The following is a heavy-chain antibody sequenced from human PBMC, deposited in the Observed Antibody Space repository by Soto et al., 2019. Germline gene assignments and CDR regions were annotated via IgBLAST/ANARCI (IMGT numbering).Heavy chain of an antibody. V-gene: IGHV1-2*02. J-gene: IGHJ4*02. CDR3: AREYYDFWSGSGY. CDR1: GYTFSGYY. Sequence: GASVNGSWKAAGYTFSGYYMHWGRQAPGQGLEWMGYINPNSGGTSYAHKFQGRVAMTRDTSISTAYMELKILRSDDTALYYCAREYYDFWSGSGYWGQGTLVTVSS. CDR2: INPNSGGT. D-gene: IGHD3-3*01.